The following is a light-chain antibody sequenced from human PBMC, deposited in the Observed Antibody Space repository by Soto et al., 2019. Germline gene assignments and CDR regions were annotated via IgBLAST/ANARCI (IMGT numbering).Light chain of an antibody. Sequence: QSVLTQPPSASGSPGQSVTISCTGTSSDVGGYNYVSWYQQHPGKAPKLMISEVSKRPSGVPDRFSGSKSGNTASLTVSGLHAEDADYYCCSSFAGNNNVVFGGGTKLTVL. V-gene: IGLV2-8*01. CDR1: SSDVGGYNY. CDR3: SSFAGNNNVV. J-gene: IGLJ2*01. CDR2: EVS.